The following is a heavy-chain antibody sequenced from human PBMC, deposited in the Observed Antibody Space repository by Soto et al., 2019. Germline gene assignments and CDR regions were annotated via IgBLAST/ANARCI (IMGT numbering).Heavy chain of an antibody. CDR2: IYYSGST. V-gene: IGHV4-59*08. Sequence: SETLSLTCTVSGGSISSYYWSWIRQPPGKGLEWIGYIYYSGSTNYNPSLKSRVTISVDTSRNQFSLKLSSVTAADTAVYYCARVGYCSSTSCYALDYWGQGTLVTVSS. J-gene: IGHJ4*02. CDR3: ARVGYCSSTSCYALDY. CDR1: GGSISSYY. D-gene: IGHD2-2*01.